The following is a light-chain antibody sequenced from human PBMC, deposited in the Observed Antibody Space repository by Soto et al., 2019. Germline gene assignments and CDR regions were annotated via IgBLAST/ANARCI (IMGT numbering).Light chain of an antibody. CDR3: QHYNYWPYT. V-gene: IGKV1-5*01. CDR2: DAS. Sequence: DIQMTQSPSTLSASVGDRVTITCRASQSISSWLAWYQQKPGKAPKLLISDASNLESGVPSRSSGSGSGTDFTLTISSLQSEDFAVYYCQHYNYWPYTFGQGTKVDIK. CDR1: QSISSW. J-gene: IGKJ2*01.